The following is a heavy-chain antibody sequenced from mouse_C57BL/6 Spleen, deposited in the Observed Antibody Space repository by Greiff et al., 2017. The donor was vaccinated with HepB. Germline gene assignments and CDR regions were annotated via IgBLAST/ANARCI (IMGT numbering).Heavy chain of an antibody. Sequence: EVMLVESGGGLVKPGGSLKLSCAASGFTFSDYGMHWVRQAPEKGLEWVAYISSGSSTIYYADTVKGRFTISRDNAKNTLFLQMTSLRSEDTAMYYCAKSSYGVYYFDYWGQGTTLTVSS. V-gene: IGHV5-17*01. CDR1: GFTFSDYG. J-gene: IGHJ2*01. CDR2: ISSGSSTI. D-gene: IGHD1-1*01. CDR3: AKSSYGVYYFDY.